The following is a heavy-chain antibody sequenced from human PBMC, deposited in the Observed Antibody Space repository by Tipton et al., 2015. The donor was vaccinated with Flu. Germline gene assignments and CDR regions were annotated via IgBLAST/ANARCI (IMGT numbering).Heavy chain of an antibody. D-gene: IGHD3-22*01. V-gene: IGHV4-38-2*02. CDR2: IHHSGTT. CDR1: GYSISSGYD. J-gene: IGHJ4*02. CDR3: ARDGCYSHSNGAADY. Sequence: TLSLTCDVSGYSISSGYDWGWIRQPPGKGLEWIGSIHHSGTTYYNPSLKSRITISVDTSRNQFSLKLSSVTAADTAVYFCARDGCYSHSNGAADYWGQGTLVTVSS.